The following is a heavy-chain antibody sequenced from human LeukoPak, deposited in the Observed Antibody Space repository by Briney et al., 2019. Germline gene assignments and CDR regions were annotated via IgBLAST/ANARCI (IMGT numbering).Heavy chain of an antibody. V-gene: IGHV3-30*04. Sequence: PGGSLRLSCAASGFTFSSYAMHWVRQAPGKGLEWVAVISYDGSNKYYGDSVKGRFTISRDNSKNTLYLQMNSLRGEDTAVYYCTTHRGYSYGYPDDYWGQGTLVTVSS. CDR2: ISYDGSNK. D-gene: IGHD5-18*01. CDR3: TTHRGYSYGYPDDY. J-gene: IGHJ4*02. CDR1: GFTFSSYA.